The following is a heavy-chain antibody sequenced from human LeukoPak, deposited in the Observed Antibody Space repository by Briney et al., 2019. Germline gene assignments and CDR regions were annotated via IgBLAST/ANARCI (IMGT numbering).Heavy chain of an antibody. D-gene: IGHD3-3*01. CDR2: INHSGST. CDR3: ARGFITIFGVDPFDY. CDR1: GGSFSGYY. J-gene: IGHJ4*02. V-gene: IGHV4-34*01. Sequence: SETLSLTCAVYGGSFSGYYWSWIRQPPGKGLEWIGEINHSGSTNYNPSLKSRVTISVDTSKNQFSLKLSSVTAADMAVYYCARGFITIFGVDPFDYWGQGTLVTVSS.